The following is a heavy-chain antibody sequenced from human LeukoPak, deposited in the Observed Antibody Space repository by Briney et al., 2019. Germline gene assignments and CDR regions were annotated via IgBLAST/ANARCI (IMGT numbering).Heavy chain of an antibody. Sequence: PSETLSLTCTVSGGSISSSSYYWGWIRQPPGKGLEWIGSIYYSGSTYYNPSLKSRVTISVDTSKNQFSLKLSSVTAADTAVYYCARGPYSSSWYVLWEYFQHWGQGTLVTVSS. CDR1: GGSISSSSYY. CDR2: IYYSGST. V-gene: IGHV4-39*07. J-gene: IGHJ1*01. CDR3: ARGPYSSSWYVLWEYFQH. D-gene: IGHD6-13*01.